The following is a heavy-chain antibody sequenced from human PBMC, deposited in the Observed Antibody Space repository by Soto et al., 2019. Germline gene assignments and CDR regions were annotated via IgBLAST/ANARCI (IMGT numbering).Heavy chain of an antibody. V-gene: IGHV4-30-4*01. D-gene: IGHD3-22*01. Sequence: SETLSLTCTVSGGSISSGDYYWSWILQPPGKGLEWIGYIYYSGSTYYNPSLKSRVTISVDTSKNQFSLKLSSVTAADTAVYYCARADSSGHFVDYWVKGTLVTVSS. CDR3: ARADSSGHFVDY. CDR1: GGSISSGDYY. J-gene: IGHJ4*02. CDR2: IYYSGST.